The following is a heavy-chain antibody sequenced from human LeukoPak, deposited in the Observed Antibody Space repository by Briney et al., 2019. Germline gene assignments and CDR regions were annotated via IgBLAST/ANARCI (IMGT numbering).Heavy chain of an antibody. V-gene: IGHV4-39*01. D-gene: IGHD3-22*01. CDR1: GGSIISSSYY. J-gene: IGHJ4*02. Sequence: LETLSLTCTVSGGSIISSSYYWGWIRQPPGKGLEWIGTIYYSGSTYYNPSLKSRVTISVDTSKNQLSLKLSSVTATDTAVYYCASPYDTGGYFDYWGQGTLVTVSS. CDR3: ASPYDTGGYFDY. CDR2: IYYSGST.